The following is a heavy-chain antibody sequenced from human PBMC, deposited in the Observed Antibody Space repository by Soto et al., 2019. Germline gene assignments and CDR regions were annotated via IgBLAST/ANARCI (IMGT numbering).Heavy chain of an antibody. V-gene: IGHV4-31*03. J-gene: IGHJ6*02. CDR1: GGSISSGGYY. CDR2: IYYSGGT. Sequence: PSETLSLTCTVSGGSISSGGYYWSWIRQHPGKGLEWIGYIYYSGGTYYNPSLKSRVTISVDTSKNQFPLKLSSVTAADTAVYYCARRGYSYGYHYYYYGMDVWGQGTTVTVSS. D-gene: IGHD5-18*01. CDR3: ARRGYSYGYHYYYYGMDV.